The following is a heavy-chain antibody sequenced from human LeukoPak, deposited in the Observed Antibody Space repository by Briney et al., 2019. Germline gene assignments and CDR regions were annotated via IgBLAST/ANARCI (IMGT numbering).Heavy chain of an antibody. V-gene: IGHV3-30*02. D-gene: IGHD2-15*01. CDR1: GFTFSNYG. CDR2: IRFDGSNK. J-gene: IGHJ4*02. Sequence: PGGSLRLSCAASGFTFSNYGVHWVRQAPGKGLEWVSFIRFDGSNKYYADSVKGRFTISRDSSKNTLYLQMNSLRAEDTAVYYCAKDRYCSGGSCHRSFFDYWGQGILVTVSS. CDR3: AKDRYCSGGSCHRSFFDY.